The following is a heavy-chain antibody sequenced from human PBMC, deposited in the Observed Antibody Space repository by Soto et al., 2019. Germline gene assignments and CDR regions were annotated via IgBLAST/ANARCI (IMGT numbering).Heavy chain of an antibody. Sequence: PGGSLRLSCAASAFTFNTYTMHWVRQTPGRGLEWVSAISGRGDGTYYAASVKGRFTVSRDNSSLYLQMNSLRVEDTAVYYCAKSTQGGYDSSGSDYWGQGTLVTVSS. CDR1: AFTFNTYT. J-gene: IGHJ4*02. D-gene: IGHD3-22*01. CDR3: AKSTQGGYDSSGSDY. CDR2: ISGRGDGT. V-gene: IGHV3-23*01.